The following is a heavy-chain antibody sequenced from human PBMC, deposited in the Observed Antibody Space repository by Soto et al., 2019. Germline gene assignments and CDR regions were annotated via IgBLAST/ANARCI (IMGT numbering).Heavy chain of an antibody. CDR2: LNWNSVTP. CDR1: GFNFGDYA. CDR3: VKDISGAYSGPNYDA. V-gene: IGHV3-9*01. D-gene: IGHD1-26*01. Sequence: SLRLSCAASGFNFGDYAMHWVRQTPGQGLEWVSGLNWNSVTPGYGDSVKGRFSISRDNGKYALYLQMTSLRHEDTALYYCVKDISGAYSGPNYDAWGQGTLVTVSS. J-gene: IGHJ4*02.